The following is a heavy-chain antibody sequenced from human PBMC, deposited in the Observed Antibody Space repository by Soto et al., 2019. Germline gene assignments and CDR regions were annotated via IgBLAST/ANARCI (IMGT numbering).Heavy chain of an antibody. CDR3: ASDPTYSRRTVTVDY. V-gene: IGHV3-33*01. J-gene: IGHJ4*02. CDR2: IWYDGSNK. CDR1: GFTFSSYG. Sequence: QVQLVESGGGVVQPGRSLRLSCAASGFTFSSYGMHWVRQAPGKGLEWVAVIWYDGSNKYYADSVKGRFTISRDNSKNTLYLQMNSLRAEDTAVYYCASDPTYSRRTVTVDYWGQGTLVTVSS. D-gene: IGHD6-13*01.